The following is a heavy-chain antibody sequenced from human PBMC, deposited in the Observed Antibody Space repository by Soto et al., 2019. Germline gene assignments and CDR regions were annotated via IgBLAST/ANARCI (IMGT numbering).Heavy chain of an antibody. CDR2: ITPFIGTS. V-gene: IGHV1-69*11. J-gene: IGHJ6*02. Sequence: GPSVKVSCKASGGTFSSYGLSWVRQAPGQGLEWMGMITPFIGTSKYAQKFQGRVTISADESTSTGYMELTSLGSEDTALYYCARVVMTTVPASYYYGMDVWGQGTTVTGSS. CDR1: GGTFSSYG. D-gene: IGHD4-4*01. CDR3: ARVVMTTVPASYYYGMDV.